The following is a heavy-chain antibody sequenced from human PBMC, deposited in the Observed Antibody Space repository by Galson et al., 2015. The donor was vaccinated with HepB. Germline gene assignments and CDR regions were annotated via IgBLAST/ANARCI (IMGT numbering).Heavy chain of an antibody. V-gene: IGHV4-34*01. CDR2: INHSGST. Sequence: SETLSLTCAVYGGSFSGYYWSWVRQPPGKGLEWIGEINHSGSTNYNPSLKSRVTISVDTSKNQFSLKLSSVTAADTAVYYCARESVEVVAATLSGWFDPWGQGTLVTVSS. J-gene: IGHJ5*02. D-gene: IGHD2-15*01. CDR3: ARESVEVVAATLSGWFDP. CDR1: GGSFSGYY.